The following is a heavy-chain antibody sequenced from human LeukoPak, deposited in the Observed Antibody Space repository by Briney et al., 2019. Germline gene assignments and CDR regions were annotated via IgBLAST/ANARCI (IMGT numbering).Heavy chain of an antibody. CDR1: GYTFTDYY. J-gene: IGHJ5*02. Sequence: AAVKVSCKASGYTFTDYYIHWVRQAPGQGLEWMGWINLNSGDTYYAQNFQDRVTMTGDTSISTAYLELSSLRSDDTAVFYCARSYFDVLTNYYMWLAPWGQGTLVTVSS. D-gene: IGHD3-9*01. CDR3: ARSYFDVLTNYYMWLAP. V-gene: IGHV1-2*02. CDR2: INLNSGDT.